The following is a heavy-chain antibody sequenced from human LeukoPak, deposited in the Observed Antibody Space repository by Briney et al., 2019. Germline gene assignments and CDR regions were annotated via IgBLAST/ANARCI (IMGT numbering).Heavy chain of an antibody. CDR1: GYTFTGYY. J-gene: IGHJ4*02. V-gene: IGHV1-2*02. CDR3: ARAGLPAAASQDY. Sequence: ASVKVSCKASGYTFTGYYMHWMRQAPGQGLEWMGWINPNSGVTNYAQKFQGRVTMTRDTSIGTAYMELSRLTSDDTAVYYCARAGLPAAASQDYWGQGTLVTVSS. D-gene: IGHD6-13*01. CDR2: INPNSGVT.